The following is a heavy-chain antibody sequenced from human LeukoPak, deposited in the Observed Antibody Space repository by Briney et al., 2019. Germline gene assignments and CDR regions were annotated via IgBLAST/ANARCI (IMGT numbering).Heavy chain of an antibody. J-gene: IGHJ3*02. V-gene: IGHV5-51*01. CDR1: GYSFTSYW. D-gene: IGHD4-23*01. CDR3: ARGRTTVVTPDAFDI. Sequence: GESLKISCKGSGYSFTSYWIGWVRQMPGKGLEWMGIIYPGDSDTRYSPSFQGQVTISADKSISTAYLQWSSLKASDTAMYCCARGRTTVVTPDAFDIWGQGTMVTVSS. CDR2: IYPGDSDT.